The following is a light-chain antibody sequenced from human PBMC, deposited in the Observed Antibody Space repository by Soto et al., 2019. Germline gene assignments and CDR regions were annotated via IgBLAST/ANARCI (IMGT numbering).Light chain of an antibody. J-gene: IGKJ5*01. Sequence: ESAMTQSPSTLSASLGLRCTITFRASQSITSRVAWYQQKPGKAPRSLLYGASNRETGFPSKFSGSGSGTEFTLTISSLQSEDFAVYLCQQYHYCPITFGQGTRLEI. CDR1: QSITSR. CDR2: GAS. CDR3: QQYHYCPIT. V-gene: IGKV3-15*01.